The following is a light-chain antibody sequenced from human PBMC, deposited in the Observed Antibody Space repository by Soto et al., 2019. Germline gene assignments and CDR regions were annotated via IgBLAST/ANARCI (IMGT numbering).Light chain of an antibody. CDR3: QQSYGTPIT. CDR1: QSISRY. V-gene: IGKV1-39*01. CDR2: VAS. Sequence: DIQMTQSPSSLSSCVGDIVTITCRASQSISRYLNWYQQKPGKAPNLLIYVASSLQSEVPSRFSGSGSGTDFTLTITSLQPEDFATYYCQQSYGTPITFGQGTRLEI. J-gene: IGKJ5*01.